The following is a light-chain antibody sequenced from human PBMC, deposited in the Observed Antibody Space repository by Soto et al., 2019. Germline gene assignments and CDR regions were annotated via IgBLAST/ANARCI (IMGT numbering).Light chain of an antibody. J-gene: IGLJ1*01. V-gene: IGLV2-14*01. CDR2: EVS. Sequence: QSVLTQPPSMSAAPGQKVTITCTGTRSDVGGYNFVSWYQQHPGKAPKLMISEVSNRPSGVSNRFSGSKSGNTASLTISGLQAEDEADYYCSSYTSTSTRVFGTGTKVTVL. CDR3: SSYTSTSTRV. CDR1: RSDVGGYNF.